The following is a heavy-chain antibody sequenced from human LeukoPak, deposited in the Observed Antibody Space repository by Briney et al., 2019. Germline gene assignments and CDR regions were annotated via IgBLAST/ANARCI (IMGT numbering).Heavy chain of an antibody. V-gene: IGHV1-3*01. CDR1: GYTFTNFA. CDR2: INAGNGNT. Sequence: ASVKVSCKASGYTFTNFAMHWVRQAPGQRLEWMGWINAGNGNTKYSQKFQGRVTITRDTSASTAYMELSSLRSEGAAVYYCARDVGVVVIPTGEYYFDYWGQGTLVTVSS. D-gene: IGHD3-22*01. J-gene: IGHJ4*02. CDR3: ARDVGVVVIPTGEYYFDY.